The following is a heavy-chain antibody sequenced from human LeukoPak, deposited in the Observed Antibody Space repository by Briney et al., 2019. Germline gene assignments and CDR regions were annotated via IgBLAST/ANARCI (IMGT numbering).Heavy chain of an antibody. CDR1: GFTFSSYE. J-gene: IGHJ4*02. CDR2: ISSSGSTI. Sequence: GGSLRLSCAASGFTFSSYEMNWVRQAPGKGLEWVSYISSSGSTIYYADSVKGRFTISRDNAKNSLYLQMNSLRAEDTAVYYCARDGITGTTSWGQGTLVTVSS. V-gene: IGHV3-48*03. CDR3: ARDGITGTTS. D-gene: IGHD1-20*01.